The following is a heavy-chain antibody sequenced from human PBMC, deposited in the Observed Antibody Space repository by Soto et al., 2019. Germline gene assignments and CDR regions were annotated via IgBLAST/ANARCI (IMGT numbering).Heavy chain of an antibody. J-gene: IGHJ4*02. D-gene: IGHD3-3*01. V-gene: IGHV1-58*02. CDR1: GFTFTSSA. Sequence: SVKVSCKASGFTFTSSAMQWVRQARGQRLEWIGWIVVGSGNTNYAQKFQERVTITSDTSTSTAYMELSSLRSEDTAVYYCAAGSTNFWSGYSKKPFDYWGQGTLVTVSS. CDR2: IVVGSGNT. CDR3: AAGSTNFWSGYSKKPFDY.